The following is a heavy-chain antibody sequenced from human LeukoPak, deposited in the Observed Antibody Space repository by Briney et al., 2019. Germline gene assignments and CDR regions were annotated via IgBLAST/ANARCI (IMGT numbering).Heavy chain of an antibody. CDR3: ASVRRASSGYLIFDY. V-gene: IGHV4-4*07. CDR2: IYTSGST. CDR1: GGSISSCY. Sequence: SETLSLTCTVSGGSISSCYWSWIRQPAGKGLEWIGRIYTSGSTNYNPSLKSRVTMSVDTSKNQFSLKLSSVTAADTAVYYCASVRRASSGYLIFDYWGQGTLVTVSS. J-gene: IGHJ4*02. D-gene: IGHD3-22*01.